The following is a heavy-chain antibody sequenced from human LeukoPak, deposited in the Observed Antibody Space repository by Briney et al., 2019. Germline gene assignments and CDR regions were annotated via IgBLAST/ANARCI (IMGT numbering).Heavy chain of an antibody. CDR1: GASISSNNW. Sequence: KASETLSLTCAVSGASISSNNWWNWVRQPPGKGLEWIGEIYHSGSTNYNPSLKSRVTISVDTSKNQFSLKLSSVTAADTAVYYCARGILGGYSYGYYFDYWGQGTLVTVSS. CDR2: IYHSGST. D-gene: IGHD5-18*01. J-gene: IGHJ4*02. V-gene: IGHV4-4*02. CDR3: ARGILGGYSYGYYFDY.